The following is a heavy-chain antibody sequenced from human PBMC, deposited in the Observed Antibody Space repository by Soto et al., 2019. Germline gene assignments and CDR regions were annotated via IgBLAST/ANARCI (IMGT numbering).Heavy chain of an antibody. CDR1: GYTFTGYY. D-gene: IGHD6-19*01. CDR2: INPNSGGT. CDR3: ARVSHSSGWYYFDY. V-gene: IGHV1-2*04. J-gene: IGHJ4*02. Sequence: GASVKVSCKASGYTFTGYYMHWVRQAPGQGLEWMGWINPNSGGTNYAQKFQGWVTMTRDTSISTAYMELSRLRSDDTAVYYCARVSHSSGWYYFDYWGQGTLVTVSS.